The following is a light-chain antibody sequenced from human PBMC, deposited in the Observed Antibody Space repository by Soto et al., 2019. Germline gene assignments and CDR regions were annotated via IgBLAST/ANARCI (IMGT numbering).Light chain of an antibody. CDR3: QQYEKVGLT. J-gene: IGKJ4*01. CDR1: QDISNY. CDR2: DES. Sequence: DIQMTQSPSSLSASVGDRVTITCQASQDISNYLNWYQQKPGEAPKLLISDESNLETGVPSRFSGSGSGTHFTFTISSLQPEDFATYHCQQYEKVGLTFGGGTKVEIK. V-gene: IGKV1-33*01.